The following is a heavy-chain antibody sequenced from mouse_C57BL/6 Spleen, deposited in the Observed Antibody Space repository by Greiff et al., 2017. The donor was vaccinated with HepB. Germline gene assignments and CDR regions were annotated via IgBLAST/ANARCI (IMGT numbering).Heavy chain of an antibody. J-gene: IGHJ4*01. V-gene: IGHV1-18*01. CDR1: GYTFTDYN. D-gene: IGHD2-4*01. CDR2: INPNNGGT. Sequence: EVKLVESGPELVKPGASVKIPCKASGYTFTDYNMDWVKQSHGKSLEWIGDINPNNGGTIYNQKFKGKATLTVDKSSRTAYMELRSLTSEDTAVYYCARSKHYDYDARGYAMDYWGQGTSVTVSS. CDR3: ARSKHYDYDARGYAMDY.